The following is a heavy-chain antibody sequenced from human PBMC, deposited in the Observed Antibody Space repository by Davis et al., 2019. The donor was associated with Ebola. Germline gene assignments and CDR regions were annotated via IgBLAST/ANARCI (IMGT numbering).Heavy chain of an antibody. J-gene: IGHJ4*02. CDR1: GYTFTSYW. CDR2: IYPGDSDT. D-gene: IGHD1-26*01. Sequence: GGSLRLSCKGSGYTFTSYWIAWVRQVPGKGLEWMGIIYPGDSDTRYSPSFQGQVTISADKSISTAYLQWSSLKASDTAMYYCARHGSIVGGEGFDYWGQGTLVTVSS. CDR3: ARHGSIVGGEGFDY. V-gene: IGHV5-51*01.